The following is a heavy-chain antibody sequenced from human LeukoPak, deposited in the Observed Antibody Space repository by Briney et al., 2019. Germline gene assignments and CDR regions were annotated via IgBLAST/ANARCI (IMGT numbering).Heavy chain of an antibody. V-gene: IGHV4-4*07. J-gene: IGHJ3*01. CDR2: IYTTGST. Sequence: SETLSLTCTVSGGSLNNNVWNWIRQPAGRGLEWLGHIYTTGSTTYNPSLKSRVTMSVDKAKNQLSLKLTFVTAADTAIYYCARDPGIAATGDALDVWGQGTVVTVSA. CDR1: GGSLNNNV. CDR3: ARDPGIAATGDALDV. D-gene: IGHD6-13*01.